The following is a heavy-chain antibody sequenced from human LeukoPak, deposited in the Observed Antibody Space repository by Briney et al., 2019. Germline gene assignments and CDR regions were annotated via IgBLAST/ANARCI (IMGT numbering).Heavy chain of an antibody. CDR3: ARDNGDYIDY. CDR2: INHSGST. J-gene: IGHJ4*02. Sequence: SETLSLTCAVYGGSFSGYYWSWIRQPPGKGLEWIGEINHSGSTNYNPSLKSRVTISVDTSKNQFSLKLSSVTAADTAVYYCARDNGDYIDYWGQGTLVTVSS. CDR1: GGSFSGYY. V-gene: IGHV4-34*01. D-gene: IGHD4-17*01.